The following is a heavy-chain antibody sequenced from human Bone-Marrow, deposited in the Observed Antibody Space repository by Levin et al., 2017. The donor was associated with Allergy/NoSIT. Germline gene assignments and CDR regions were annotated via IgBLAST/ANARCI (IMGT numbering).Heavy chain of an antibody. D-gene: IGHD2-21*01. CDR1: GFTVSDYG. J-gene: IGHJ6*02. CDR2: IRSKAYGGPT. V-gene: IGHV3-49*04. CDR3: SRFLEGVIVVGEVSYGMDV. Sequence: PGGSLRLSCRTSGFTVSDYGVTWVRQAPGKGLEWVAFIRSKAYGGPTEYAASVKGRFIISRDESESIAYLQLNSLKTEDTAVYYCSRFLEGVIVVGEVSYGMDVWGQGTTVTVSS.